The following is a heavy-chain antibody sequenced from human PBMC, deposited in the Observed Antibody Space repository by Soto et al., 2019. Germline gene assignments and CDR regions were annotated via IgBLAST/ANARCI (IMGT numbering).Heavy chain of an antibody. Sequence: ASVKVSCEASGYTFTGYYMHWVRQAPGQGLEWMGWINPNSGGTNYAQKFQGWVTMTRDTSISTAYMELSRLRSDDTAVYYCAGSAIDSSGYYLDYWGQGTLVTVSS. CDR2: INPNSGGT. J-gene: IGHJ4*02. CDR3: AGSAIDSSGYYLDY. D-gene: IGHD3-22*01. V-gene: IGHV1-2*04. CDR1: GYTFTGYY.